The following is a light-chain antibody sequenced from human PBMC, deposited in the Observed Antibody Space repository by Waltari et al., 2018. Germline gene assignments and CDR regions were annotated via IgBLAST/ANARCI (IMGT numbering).Light chain of an antibody. CDR3: QQRGNWPSGYT. CDR1: RSVGNY. Sequence: EIVLTQSPATLSLSPGERATLSCRASRSVGNYLAWYQQKPGQAPRLLIYDASIRATGIPARFSGSGSGTDFTLTISSLEPEDFAVYFCQQRGNWPSGYTFGQGTKLESK. J-gene: IGKJ2*01. CDR2: DAS. V-gene: IGKV3-11*01.